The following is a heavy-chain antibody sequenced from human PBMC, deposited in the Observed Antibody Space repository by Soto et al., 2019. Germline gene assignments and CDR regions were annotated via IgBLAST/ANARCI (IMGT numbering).Heavy chain of an antibody. Sequence: GSLILSCAASGFTFSSYAMSWVRQAPGKGLEWVSAISGSGGSTYYADSVKGRFTISRDNSKNTLYLQMNSLRAEDTAVYYCALGYCSGGSCYRAPNYFDYWGQGTLVTVSS. D-gene: IGHD2-15*01. CDR3: ALGYCSGGSCYRAPNYFDY. CDR2: ISGSGGST. CDR1: GFTFSSYA. J-gene: IGHJ4*02. V-gene: IGHV3-23*01.